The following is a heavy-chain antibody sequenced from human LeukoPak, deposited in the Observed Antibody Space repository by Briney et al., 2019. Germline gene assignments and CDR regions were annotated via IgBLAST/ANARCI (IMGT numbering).Heavy chain of an antibody. D-gene: IGHD6-13*01. CDR3: AKGLYSSSWFFFDY. CDR1: GFTFSSYV. V-gene: IGHV3-23*01. CDR2: ISCSGGST. Sequence: GGSLRLSCAASGFTFSSYVVSWVRQAPGKGLEWVSAISCSGGSTYYADSVKGRFTIFRDNSENTLFLQMNSLRAEDTAVYYCAKGLYSSSWFFFDYWGQGTLVTVSS. J-gene: IGHJ4*02.